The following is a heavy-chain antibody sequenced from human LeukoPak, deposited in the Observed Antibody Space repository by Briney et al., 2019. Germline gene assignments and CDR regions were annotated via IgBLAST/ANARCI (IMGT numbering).Heavy chain of an antibody. Sequence: GGSLRLSCAASGFTFSNYAISWVRQAPGKGLEWVSVISGSGGSTYYADSVKGRFTISRDNSKNTLYLQMNSLRAEDTAVYYCAKYLGSNGYDWGPNFDYWGQGTLVTVSS. D-gene: IGHD5-12*01. CDR2: ISGSGGST. CDR3: AKYLGSNGYDWGPNFDY. J-gene: IGHJ4*02. CDR1: GFTFSNYA. V-gene: IGHV3-23*01.